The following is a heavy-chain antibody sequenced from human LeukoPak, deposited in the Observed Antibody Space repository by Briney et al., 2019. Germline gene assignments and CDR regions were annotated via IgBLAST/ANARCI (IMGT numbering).Heavy chain of an antibody. Sequence: ASVKVSCKASGYSLTDYAINWVRQAPGQGPEWMGTINTISGSPTYAQGFKGRFVLSFDSSVTTAYLEISSLKAEDSGVYYCARGDHLDPWGQGTLVTVSS. V-gene: IGHV7-4-1*02. D-gene: IGHD1-14*01. CDR1: GYSLTDYA. CDR2: INTISGSP. CDR3: ARGDHLDP. J-gene: IGHJ5*02.